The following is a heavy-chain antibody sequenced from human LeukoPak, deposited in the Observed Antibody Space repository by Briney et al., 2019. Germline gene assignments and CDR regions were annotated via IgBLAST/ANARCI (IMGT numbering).Heavy chain of an antibody. D-gene: IGHD2-2*01. Sequence: SQTLSLTCTVSGGSISSGGYYWSWIRQPPGKGLEWIGYIYYSGSTNYNPSLKSRVTMSVDTSKNQFSLKLSSVTAADTAVYYCARGSLYCSSTSCYRFFDYWGQGTLVTVSS. J-gene: IGHJ4*02. CDR2: IYYSGST. V-gene: IGHV4-61*08. CDR1: GGSISSGGYY. CDR3: ARGSLYCSSTSCYRFFDY.